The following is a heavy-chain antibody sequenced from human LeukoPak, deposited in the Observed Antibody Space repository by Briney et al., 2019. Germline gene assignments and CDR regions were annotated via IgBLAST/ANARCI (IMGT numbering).Heavy chain of an antibody. Sequence: LSLTCTVSGGSISSYYWSWVRQPPGKGLEWVSYISSSGSTIYYADSVKGRFTISRDNAKNSLYLQMNSLRAEDTAVYYCARAGYCSGGSCYYMSFGMDVWGKGTTVTVSS. CDR1: GGSISSYY. D-gene: IGHD2-15*01. CDR3: ARAGYCSGGSCYYMSFGMDV. V-gene: IGHV3-48*03. J-gene: IGHJ6*04. CDR2: ISSSGSTI.